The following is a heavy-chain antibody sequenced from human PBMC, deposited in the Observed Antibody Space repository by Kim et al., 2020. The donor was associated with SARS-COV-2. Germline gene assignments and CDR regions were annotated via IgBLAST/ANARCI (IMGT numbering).Heavy chain of an antibody. CDR2: IYYSGST. Sequence: SETLSLTCTVSGGSISSSSYYWGWIRQPPGKGLEWIGSIYYSGSTYYNPSLKSRVTISVDTSKNQFSLKLSSVTAADTAVYYCARGGSGSYHYWGQGTLVTVSS. CDR1: GGSISSSSYY. V-gene: IGHV4-39*07. CDR3: ARGGSGSYHY. J-gene: IGHJ4*02. D-gene: IGHD3-10*01.